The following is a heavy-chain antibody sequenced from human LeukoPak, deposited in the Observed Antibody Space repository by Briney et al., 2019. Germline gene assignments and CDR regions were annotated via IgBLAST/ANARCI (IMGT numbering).Heavy chain of an antibody. CDR1: GYSFTSYW. Sequence: GESLKISCKGSGYSFTSYWIGWVRQMPGKGLEWMGIIYPGDSDTRYSPSFQGQVTISADKSISTAYLQWSSLKASDTAMYYCARHSIAYNSSSSYYYYYYMDVWGKGTTVTVSS. CDR3: ARHSIAYNSSSSYYYYYYMDV. D-gene: IGHD6-6*01. CDR2: IYPGDSDT. V-gene: IGHV5-51*01. J-gene: IGHJ6*03.